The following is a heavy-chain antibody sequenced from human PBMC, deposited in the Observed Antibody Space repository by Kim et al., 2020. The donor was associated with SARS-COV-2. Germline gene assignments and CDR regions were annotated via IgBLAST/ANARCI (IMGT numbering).Heavy chain of an antibody. V-gene: IGHV5-10-1*01. CDR2: IDPSDSYT. CDR1: GYSFTSYW. D-gene: IGHD3-9*01. CDR3: ARRDDILTGWGY. Sequence: GASLKISCKGSGYSFTSYWISWVRQMPGKGLEWMGRIDPSDSYTNYSPSFQGHVTISADKSISTAYLQWSSLKASDTAMYYCARRDDILTGWGYWGQGTLVTVSS. J-gene: IGHJ4*02.